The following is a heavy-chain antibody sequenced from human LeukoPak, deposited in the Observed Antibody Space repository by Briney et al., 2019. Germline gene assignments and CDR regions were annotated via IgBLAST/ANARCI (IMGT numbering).Heavy chain of an antibody. J-gene: IGHJ4*02. Sequence: ASVKVSCKASGYTFTGYSVHWVRQAPGQGLEWMGWITNSGATHYAQKFQGRVTLTRDTSIITAYMELSGLRSHYTSVYYCVRELSGGTFDYWGQGTLVTVSS. CDR1: GYTFTGYS. D-gene: IGHD3-16*02. CDR3: VRELSGGTFDY. CDR2: ITNSGAT. V-gene: IGHV1-2*02.